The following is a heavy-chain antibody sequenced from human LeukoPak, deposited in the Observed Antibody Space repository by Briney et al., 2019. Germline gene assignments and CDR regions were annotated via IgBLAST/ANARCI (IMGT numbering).Heavy chain of an antibody. CDR3: AKGGAVSSKSITLVRGTRRYYYMDV. V-gene: IGHV3-23*01. CDR2: ISGSGGST. CDR1: GFTFSSYA. Sequence: GGSLRLSCAASGFTFSSYAMSWVRQAPGKGLEWVSAISGSGGSTYYADSVKGRFTISRDKSKNTLYLQINSLRAEDTAVYYCAKGGAVSSKSITLVRGTRRYYYMDVWGKGTTVTISS. D-gene: IGHD3-10*01. J-gene: IGHJ6*03.